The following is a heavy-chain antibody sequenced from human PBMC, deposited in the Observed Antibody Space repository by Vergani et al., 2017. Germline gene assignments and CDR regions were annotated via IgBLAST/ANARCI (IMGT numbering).Heavy chain of an antibody. V-gene: IGHV5-51*01. CDR2: IYPGDSDT. D-gene: IGHD2-2*01. CDR3: ARRPGYCSSTSCPRGGWFDP. Sequence: EVQLVQSGAEVKKPGESLKISCKGSGYSFTSYWIGWVRQMPGKGLEWMGIIYPGDSDTRYSPSFQGQVTISADKSLSPAYLQWSSLKASDTAMYYCARRPGYCSSTSCPRGGWFDPWGQGTLVTVSS. J-gene: IGHJ5*02. CDR1: GYSFTSYW.